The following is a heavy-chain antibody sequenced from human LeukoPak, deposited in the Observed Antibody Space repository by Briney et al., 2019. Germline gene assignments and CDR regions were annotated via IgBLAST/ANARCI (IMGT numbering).Heavy chain of an antibody. CDR2: ISCSSRYI. CDR1: GFTFSTYC. D-gene: IGHD2-21*01. V-gene: IGHV3-21*01. Sequence: GESLRLSCAASGFTFSTYCMNWVRQAPGKGLEWVSSISCSSRYIYYADSVKGRFIFSRDNAKKLLFLQMNRLRAEDTAVYYCALWCGAYHTFDYWGQGTLVTV. CDR3: ALWCGAYHTFDY. J-gene: IGHJ4*02.